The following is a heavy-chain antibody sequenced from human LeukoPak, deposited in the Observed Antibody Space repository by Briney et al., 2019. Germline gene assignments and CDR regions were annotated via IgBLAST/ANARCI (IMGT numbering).Heavy chain of an antibody. CDR1: GFTFSSYS. V-gene: IGHV3-48*01. CDR2: VSSSSSSI. CDR3: ARVQWGSFLFDS. Sequence: PGGSLRLSCAASGFTFSSYSVNWVRQAPGKGLEWVSYVSSSSSSIYYADSVKGRFTISRDNAKNSLYLQMNSLRAEDTAVYYCARVQWGSFLFDSWGQGTLVTVSS. J-gene: IGHJ4*02. D-gene: IGHD3-16*01.